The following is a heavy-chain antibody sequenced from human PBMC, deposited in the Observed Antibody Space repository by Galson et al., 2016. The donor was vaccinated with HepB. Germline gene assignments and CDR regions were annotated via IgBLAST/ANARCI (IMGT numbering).Heavy chain of an antibody. V-gene: IGHV4-59*01. CDR2: IYYSGST. CDR1: GGPIYSYY. J-gene: IGHJ4*02. CDR3: ARVRNYYDSSGYKHYFDY. Sequence: ETLSLTCTVSGGPIYSYYWTWIRQPPGKELEWIGYIYYSGSTNYNPSLKSRVTISIDTSKNQFSLKLSSVTAADTAVYYCARVRNYYDSSGYKHYFDYWGQGTLVTVSS. D-gene: IGHD3-22*01.